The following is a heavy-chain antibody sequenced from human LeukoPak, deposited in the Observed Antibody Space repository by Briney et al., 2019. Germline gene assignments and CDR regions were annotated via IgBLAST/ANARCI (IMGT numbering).Heavy chain of an antibody. CDR1: GGSISSSSYY. J-gene: IGHJ4*02. D-gene: IGHD1-26*01. V-gene: IGHV4-39*07. Sequence: PSETLSLTCTVSGGSISSSSYYWGWIRQPPGKGLEWIGSIYYSGSTYYNPSLKSRVTISVDTSKNQFSLKLSSVTAADTAVYYCARAAEGATNFDYWGQGTLVTVSS. CDR3: ARAAEGATNFDY. CDR2: IYYSGST.